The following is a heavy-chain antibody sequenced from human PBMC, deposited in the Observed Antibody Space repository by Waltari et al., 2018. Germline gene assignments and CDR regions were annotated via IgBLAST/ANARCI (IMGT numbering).Heavy chain of an antibody. J-gene: IGHJ4*02. CDR3: ATHTYRAPGY. CDR2: VDPEDGET. CDR1: GYTFPDSY. Sequence: EVQLVQSGAEVKKPGATVKISCKASGYTFPDSYIPWVQQAPGKGLEWMGRVDPEDGETIYAEKFQGRVTITADTSTDTAYMELSSLRSEDTAVYYCATHTYRAPGYWGQGTLVTVSS. D-gene: IGHD4-4*01. V-gene: IGHV1-69-2*01.